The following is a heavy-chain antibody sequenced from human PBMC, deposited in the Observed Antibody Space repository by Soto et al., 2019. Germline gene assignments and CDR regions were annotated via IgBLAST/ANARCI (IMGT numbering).Heavy chain of an antibody. CDR1: GDSVSSNSAA. D-gene: IGHD3-22*01. J-gene: IGHJ6*02. CDR3: ARGAPLDSSGYDNYYYYGMDV. CDR2: TYYRSKWYN. Sequence: KQSQTLSLTCAISGDSVSSNSAAWNWIRQSPSRGLEWLGRTYYRSKWYNDYAVSVKSRITINPDTSKNQFSLQLNSVTPEDTAVYYCARGAPLDSSGYDNYYYYGMDVWGQGTTVTVSS. V-gene: IGHV6-1*01.